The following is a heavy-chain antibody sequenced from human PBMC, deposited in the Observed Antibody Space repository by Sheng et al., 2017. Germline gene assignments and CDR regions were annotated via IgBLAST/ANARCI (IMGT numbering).Heavy chain of an antibody. CDR1: GFTFSSHA. CDR3: AKGSPRCRDGMDV. V-gene: IGHV3-23*01. Sequence: EVQLLESGGGLVQPGGSLRLSCAASGFTFSSHAISWVRQAPGKGLEWVSVISGTGGSTYYAGSVKGRFTISRDNSKNTLYLQMNSLRGEDTAVYYCAKGSPRCRDGMDVWGQGTTVTVSS. D-gene: IGHD2-8*01. J-gene: IGHJ6*02. CDR2: ISGTGGST.